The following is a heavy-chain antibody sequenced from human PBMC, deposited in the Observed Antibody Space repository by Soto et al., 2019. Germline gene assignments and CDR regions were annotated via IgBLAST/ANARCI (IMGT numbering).Heavy chain of an antibody. CDR3: ARSPSGPFYDILASYYYYYMDV. CDR2: IYYSGST. CDR1: GGSISSSSYY. Sequence: SETLSLTCTVSGGSISSSSYYWGWIRQPPGKGLERIWIIYYSGSTYYNPSLNSRVTISVDTSKNQFSLKLSSVTAADTAVYYCARSPSGPFYDILASYYYYYMDVWGKGTTVTVSS. J-gene: IGHJ6*03. D-gene: IGHD3-9*01. V-gene: IGHV4-39*01.